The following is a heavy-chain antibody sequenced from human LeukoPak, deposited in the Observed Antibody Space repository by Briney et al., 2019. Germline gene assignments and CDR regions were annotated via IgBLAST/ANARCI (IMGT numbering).Heavy chain of an antibody. D-gene: IGHD2-15*01. J-gene: IGHJ6*03. CDR2: INPSGGST. V-gene: IGHV1-46*01. CDR1: GYTFTGYY. Sequence: ASVKVSCKASGYTFTGYYMHWVRQAPGQGLEWMGIINPSGGSTSYAQKFQGRVTMTRDTSTSTVYMELSSLRSEDTAVYYCARAATSWKNYYYYMDVWGKGTTVTVSS. CDR3: ARAATSWKNYYYYMDV.